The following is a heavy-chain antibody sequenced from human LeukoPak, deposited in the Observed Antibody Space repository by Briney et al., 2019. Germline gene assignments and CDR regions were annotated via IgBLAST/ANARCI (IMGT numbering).Heavy chain of an antibody. V-gene: IGHV4-4*02. D-gene: IGHD3-22*01. J-gene: IGHJ4*02. CDR3: ARDPASYENYDGDY. CDR1: GGSISSSNW. CDR2: IYHSGST. Sequence: SGTLSLTCAVSGGSISSSNWWSWVRQPPGKGLEWIGEIYHSGSTNYNPSLKSRVTISVDKSKNQFSLKLSSVTAADTAVYYCARDPASYENYDGDYWGQGTLVTVSS.